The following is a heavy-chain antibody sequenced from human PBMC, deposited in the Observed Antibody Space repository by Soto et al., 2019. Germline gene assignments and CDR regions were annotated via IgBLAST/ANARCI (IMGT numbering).Heavy chain of an antibody. Sequence: EVQLVESGGGLVKPGGSLRLSCAAFGFTFRTHTMNWVRQAPGRGLEWVSVISSSSASIYYAAALKGRFTTSRDNGKNSLCLQMNSLSADDTAVYYGAAADILTGFVDYWGQGTLVTVSS. D-gene: IGHD3-9*01. CDR1: GFTFRTHT. CDR3: AAADILTGFVDY. V-gene: IGHV3-21*01. J-gene: IGHJ4*02. CDR2: ISSSSASI.